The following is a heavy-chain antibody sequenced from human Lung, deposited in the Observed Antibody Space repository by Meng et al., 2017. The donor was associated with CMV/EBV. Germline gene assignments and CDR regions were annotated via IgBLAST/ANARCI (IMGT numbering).Heavy chain of an antibody. D-gene: IGHD3-10*01. CDR3: ARPAASLGRLLGFDY. Sequence: GGSLRLXCAASGFTFSSYSMNWVRQAPGKGLEWVSSISSSSSYIYYADSVKGRFTISRDNAKNSLYLQMNSLRAEDTAVYYCARPAASLGRLLGFDYWGQGKXV. CDR2: ISSSSSYI. J-gene: IGHJ4*02. CDR1: GFTFSSYS. V-gene: IGHV3-21*01.